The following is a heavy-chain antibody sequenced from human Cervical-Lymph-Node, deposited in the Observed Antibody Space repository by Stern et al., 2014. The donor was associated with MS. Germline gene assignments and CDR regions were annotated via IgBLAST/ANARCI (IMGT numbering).Heavy chain of an antibody. CDR3: ARTGSNYRNYYYGMDV. V-gene: IGHV1-18*04. J-gene: IGHJ6*02. CDR1: GYTFTSYG. Sequence: VQLLQSGAEVKKPGASVKVSCKASGYTFTSYGISWVRQAPGQGLEWMGWISAYNGNTNYAQKLQGRVPMTTDTSTSTAYMELRSLRSDDTAVYYCARTGSNYRNYYYGMDVWGQGTTVTVSS. CDR2: ISAYNGNT. D-gene: IGHD4-11*01.